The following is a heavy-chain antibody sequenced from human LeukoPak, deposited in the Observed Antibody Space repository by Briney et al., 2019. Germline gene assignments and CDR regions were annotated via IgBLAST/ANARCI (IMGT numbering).Heavy chain of an antibody. CDR2: ISSRSSTI. CDR1: GFTFSSYS. D-gene: IGHD2-15*01. J-gene: IGHJ5*02. V-gene: IGHV3-48*02. CDR3: ARVVVVAATPAQLSWFDP. Sequence: GGSLRLSCAASGFTFSSYSMNCVRQAPGKGLEWVSFISSRSSTIYYADSVKGRFTISRDNAKDSLSLQMNSLRDEDTAVYYCARVVVVAATPAQLSWFDPWGQGTLVTVSS.